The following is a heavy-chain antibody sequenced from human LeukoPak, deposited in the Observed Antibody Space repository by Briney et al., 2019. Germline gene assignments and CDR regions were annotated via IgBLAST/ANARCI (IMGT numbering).Heavy chain of an antibody. CDR3: ARAGGYYYDSSGNTFDY. CDR2: MNPDSGNT. J-gene: IGHJ4*02. CDR1: GYTFTIYD. D-gene: IGHD3-22*01. Sequence: GASVKVSCKASGYTFTIYDVNWVRQAPGQGLEWMGWMNPDSGNTDYAPKFKDRVSMTRNTSINTAYMELSSLRSEDTAVYYCARAGGYYYDSSGNTFDYWGQGTLVTVSS. V-gene: IGHV1-8*01.